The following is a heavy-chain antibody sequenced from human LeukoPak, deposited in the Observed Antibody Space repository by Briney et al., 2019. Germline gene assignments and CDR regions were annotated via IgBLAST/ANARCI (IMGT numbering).Heavy chain of an antibody. J-gene: IGHJ4*02. V-gene: IGHV3-7*01. CDR3: ARDQVAVAGTEAFDY. CDR1: GFTFSSYW. CDR2: IKQDGSEK. Sequence: GGSLRLSCAASGFTFSSYWMSWVRQAPGKGLEWVANIKQDGSEKYYVDSVKGRFTISRDNAKNSLYLQMNSLRAEDTAVYYCARDQVAVAGTEAFDYWGQGTLVTVSS. D-gene: IGHD6-19*01.